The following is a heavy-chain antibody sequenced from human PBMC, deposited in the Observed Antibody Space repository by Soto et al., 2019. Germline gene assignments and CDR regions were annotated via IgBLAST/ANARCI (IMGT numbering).Heavy chain of an antibody. CDR3: ARVYYYDRSAFFGP. J-gene: IGHJ5*02. D-gene: IGHD3-22*01. V-gene: IGHV3-48*02. Sequence: GGSLRLSCAASGFTFSSYSMSWVRQAPGKGLEWVSYITSSSSNIYYADSVEGRFTISRDNAKKSLYLQMNSLRDEDTAVYYCARVYYYDRSAFFGPWGRGTRVTVAS. CDR1: GFTFSSYS. CDR2: ITSSSSNI.